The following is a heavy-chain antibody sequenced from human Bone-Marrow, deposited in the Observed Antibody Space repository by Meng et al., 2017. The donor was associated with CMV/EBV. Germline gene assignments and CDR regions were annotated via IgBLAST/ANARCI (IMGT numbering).Heavy chain of an antibody. J-gene: IGHJ4*02. CDR3: ARGYLMDPAMGPHFDY. V-gene: IGHV4-34*01. CDR1: DGSFSGYS. Sequence: SETLSLTCAMYDGSFSGYSWTWIRQPPGKGLEWIGEINHGGSTNYNPSLKSRVTISVDTSKNQFSLKLSSVIAADTAVYYCARGYLMDPAMGPHFDYWGQGTLVTVSS. CDR2: INHGGST. D-gene: IGHD5-18*01.